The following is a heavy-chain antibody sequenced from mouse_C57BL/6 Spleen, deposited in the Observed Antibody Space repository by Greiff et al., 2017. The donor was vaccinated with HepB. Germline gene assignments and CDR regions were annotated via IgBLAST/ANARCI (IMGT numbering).Heavy chain of an antibody. V-gene: IGHV1-26*01. CDR2: INPNNGGT. CDR1: GYTFTDYY. CDR3: ARGEDYYYYGSSPFAY. D-gene: IGHD1-1*01. Sequence: EVQLQQSGPELVKPGASVKISCKASGYTFTDYYMNWVKQSHGKSLEWIGDINPNNGGTSYNQKFKGKATLTVDKSSSTAYMELRSLTSEDSAVYYCARGEDYYYYGSSPFAYWGQGTLVTVSA. J-gene: IGHJ3*01.